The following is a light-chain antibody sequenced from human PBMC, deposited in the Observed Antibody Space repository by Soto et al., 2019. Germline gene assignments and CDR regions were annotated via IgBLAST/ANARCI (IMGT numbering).Light chain of an antibody. Sequence: DIVMTQSPDSLAVSLGERATINCKSSQSVLYSSNNKNYLAWYQQKPGQPPNLLIYWASTRESGVPDRFSGSGSGTDFTLTISSLQAEDVAVYYCQQYYSPPLTFGQGTKLEIK. CDR2: WAS. J-gene: IGKJ2*01. V-gene: IGKV4-1*01. CDR3: QQYYSPPLT. CDR1: QSVLYSSNNKNY.